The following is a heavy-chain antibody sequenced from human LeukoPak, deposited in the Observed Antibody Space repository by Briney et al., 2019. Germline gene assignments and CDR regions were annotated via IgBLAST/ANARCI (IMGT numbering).Heavy chain of an antibody. Sequence: SVKVSCKASGGTVSSYAISWVRQAPGQGREWMGGIIPIFGTANYAQKFQGRVTITADESTSTAYMELSSLRSEDTAVYYCARDLSPSSSGWVLDYWGQGTLVTVSS. D-gene: IGHD6-19*01. CDR2: IIPIFGTA. CDR3: ARDLSPSSSGWVLDY. CDR1: GGTVSSYA. J-gene: IGHJ4*02. V-gene: IGHV1-69*01.